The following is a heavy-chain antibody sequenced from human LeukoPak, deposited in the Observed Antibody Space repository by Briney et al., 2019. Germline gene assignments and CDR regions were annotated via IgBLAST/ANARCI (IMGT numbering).Heavy chain of an antibody. Sequence: ASVKVSCKASGNTFTGYYMHWVRQAPGQGLEWMGWINPDSGGTNYAEKFQGRVTMTRDTSISTAYMELRSLRSDDTAVYYCARESSGEWLDYYYYMDVWGKGTTVTVSS. V-gene: IGHV1-2*02. CDR2: INPDSGGT. CDR3: ARESSGEWLDYYYYMDV. D-gene: IGHD3-10*01. CDR1: GNTFTGYY. J-gene: IGHJ6*03.